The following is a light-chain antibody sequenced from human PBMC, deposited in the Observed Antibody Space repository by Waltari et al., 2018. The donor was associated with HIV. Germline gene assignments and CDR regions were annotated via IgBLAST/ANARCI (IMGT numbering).Light chain of an antibody. J-gene: IGLJ2*01. CDR1: SSNIGSNT. V-gene: IGLV1-44*01. CDR3: AAWDDSLNGPGV. Sequence: QSVLTQPPSASGTPGQRVTISCSGSSSNIGSNTVNWYQQLPGTAPKLLIYSNNQRPSGVPDRFFGSKSGTSASLAISGLQSEDEADYYCAAWDDSLNGPGVFGGGTKLTVL. CDR2: SNN.